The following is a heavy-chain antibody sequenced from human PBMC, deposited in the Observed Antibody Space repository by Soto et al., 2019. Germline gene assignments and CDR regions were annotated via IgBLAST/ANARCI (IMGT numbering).Heavy chain of an antibody. CDR1: GGSISSYY. Sequence: PSETLSLTCTVSGGSISSYYWSWIRQPPGKGLEWIGYIYYSGSTNYNPSLKSRVTISVDTSKNQFSLKLSSVTAADTAVYYCARRIAPLYYFDYWGQGILVTVSS. CDR2: IYYSGST. J-gene: IGHJ4*02. V-gene: IGHV4-59*08. D-gene: IGHD6-13*01. CDR3: ARRIAPLYYFDY.